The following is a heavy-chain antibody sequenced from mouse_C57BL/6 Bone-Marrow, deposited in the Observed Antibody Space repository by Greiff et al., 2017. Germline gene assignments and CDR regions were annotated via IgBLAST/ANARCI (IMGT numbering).Heavy chain of an antibody. V-gene: IGHV14-4*01. CDR1: VFNIKDDY. J-gene: IGHJ2*01. CDR2: IDPENGDT. CDR3: TTGSYYFDY. D-gene: IGHD1-1*02. Sequence: VQLKQSGAELVRPGASVKLSCTASVFNIKDDYMHWVKQRPEQGLEWIGWIDPENGDTEYASKFQGKATITADTSSNTAYLQLSGLTSEDTAVYYCTTGSYYFDYWGQGTTLTVS.